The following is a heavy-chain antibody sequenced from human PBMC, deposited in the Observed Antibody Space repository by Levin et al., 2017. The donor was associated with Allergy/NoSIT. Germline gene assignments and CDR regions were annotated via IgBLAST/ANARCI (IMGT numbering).Heavy chain of an antibody. CDR1: GFTFSSYA. J-gene: IGHJ4*02. D-gene: IGHD3-16*02. V-gene: IGHV3-23*01. CDR2: ISGSGGST. CDR3: AKASYYDYVWGSYRSDYYFDY. Sequence: GGSLRLSCAASGFTFSSYAMSWVRQAPGKGLEWVSAISGSGGSTYYADSVKGRFTISRDNSKNTLYLQMNSLRAEDTAVYYCAKASYYDYVWGSYRSDYYFDYWGQGTLVTVSS.